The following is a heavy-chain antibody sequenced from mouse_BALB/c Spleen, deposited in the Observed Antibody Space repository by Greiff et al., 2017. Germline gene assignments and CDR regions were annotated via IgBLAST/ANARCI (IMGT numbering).Heavy chain of an antibody. J-gene: IGHJ2*01. D-gene: IGHD1-1*01. CDR2: ISSGGSYT. V-gene: IGHV5-9-4*01. CDR1: GFTFSSYA. Sequence: VQLKESGGGLVKPGGSLKLSCAASGFTFSSYAMSWVRQSPEKRLEWVAAISSGGSYTYYPDTVTGRFTISRDNAKNTLYLEMSSLRSEDTAMYYCARGYYGSFDYWGQGTTLTVSA. CDR3: ARGYYGSFDY.